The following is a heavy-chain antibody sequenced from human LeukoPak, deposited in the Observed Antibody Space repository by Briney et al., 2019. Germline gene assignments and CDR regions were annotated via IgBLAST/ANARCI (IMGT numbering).Heavy chain of an antibody. V-gene: IGHV4-34*01. J-gene: IGHJ5*02. CDR3: ARIPYWFGESRGWFDP. CDR2: INHSGST. CDR1: GGSFSGYY. D-gene: IGHD3-10*01. Sequence: KSPETLSLTCAVYGGSFSGYYWSWIRQPPGKGLEWIGEINHSGSTNYNPSLKSRVTISVDTSKNQFSLKLSSVTAADTAVYYCARIPYWFGESRGWFDPWGQGTLVTVSS.